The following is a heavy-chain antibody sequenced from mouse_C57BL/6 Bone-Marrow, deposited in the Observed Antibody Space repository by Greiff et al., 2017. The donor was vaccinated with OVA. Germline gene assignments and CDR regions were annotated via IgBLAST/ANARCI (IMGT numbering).Heavy chain of an antibody. CDR2: INPSSGYT. Sequence: VQRVESGAELAKPGASVKLSCKASGYTFPSYWMHWVKQRPGQGLEWIGYINPSSGYTKYNQKFKDKATLTADKSSSTAYRQLSSLTYEYSSVYYGARSYYYGSSYVNYWGQGTTLTVSS. CDR3: ARSYYYGSSYVNY. D-gene: IGHD1-1*01. V-gene: IGHV1-7*01. J-gene: IGHJ2*01. CDR1: GYTFPSYW.